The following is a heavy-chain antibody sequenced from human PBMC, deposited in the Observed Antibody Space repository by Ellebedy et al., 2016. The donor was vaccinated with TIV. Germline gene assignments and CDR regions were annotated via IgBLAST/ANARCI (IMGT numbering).Heavy chain of an antibody. CDR3: ARAIAATGSM. D-gene: IGHD6-13*01. CDR2: IKQDGSEK. J-gene: IGHJ4*02. CDR1: GFTFSNYW. V-gene: IGHV3-7*01. Sequence: GGSLRLSXAASGFTFSNYWMSWVRQAPGKGLEFVANIKQDGSEKYYVDSVKGRFTIFRDNAKNSVYLQMNSLRGEDTAVYYCARAIAATGSMWGQGTLVVVSS.